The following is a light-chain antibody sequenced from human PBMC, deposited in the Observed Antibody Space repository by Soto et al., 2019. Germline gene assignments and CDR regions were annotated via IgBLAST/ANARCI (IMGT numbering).Light chain of an antibody. Sequence: DIVLTQSPGTLSLSPGERATLSCRASQSVSSYLAWYQQKPGQAPRLLISGASSRATGIPDRFSGSGSGTDFTLIISRLEPEDFAVYYCQQYGSSPWTFGQGTKVDIK. J-gene: IGKJ1*01. V-gene: IGKV3-20*01. CDR3: QQYGSSPWT. CDR1: QSVSSY. CDR2: GAS.